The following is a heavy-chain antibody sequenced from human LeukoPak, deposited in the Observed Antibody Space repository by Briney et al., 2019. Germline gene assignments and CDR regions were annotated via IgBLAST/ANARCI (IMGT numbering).Heavy chain of an antibody. CDR3: ARDQVGPYDAFDM. D-gene: IGHD1-26*01. CDR1: GFTFSSYW. J-gene: IGHJ3*02. V-gene: IGHV3-7*01. CDR2: IKQDGSEK. Sequence: GGSLRLSCAASGFTFSSYWMSWVRQAPGKGLEWVANIKQDGSEKYYVDSVKGRFTISRDNAKNSLYLQMNSLRAEDTAVYYCARDQVGPYDAFDMWGQGTMVTVSS.